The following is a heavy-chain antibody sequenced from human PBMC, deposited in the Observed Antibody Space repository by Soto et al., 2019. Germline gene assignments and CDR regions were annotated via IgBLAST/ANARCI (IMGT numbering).Heavy chain of an antibody. D-gene: IGHD2-8*01. CDR1: GFTFSNAW. J-gene: IGHJ6*03. CDR3: TTLPYCTNGVCPPPPPPYYYYMDV. CDR2: IKSKTDGGTT. V-gene: IGHV3-15*01. Sequence: GGSLRLSCAASGFTFSNAWMSWVRQAPGKGLEWVGRIKSKTDGGTTDYAAPVKGRFTISRDDSKNTLYLQMNSLKTEDTAVYYCTTLPYCTNGVCPPPPPPYYYYMDVWGKGTTVTVSS.